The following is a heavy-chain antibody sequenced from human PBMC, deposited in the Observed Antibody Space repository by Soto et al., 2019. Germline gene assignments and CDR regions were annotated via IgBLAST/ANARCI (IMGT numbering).Heavy chain of an antibody. Sequence: GGSLRLSCAASGFTFSSYWMSWVRQAPGKGLEWVANIKQDGSEKYYVDSVKGRFTISRDNAKNSLYLQMNSLRAEDTAVYYCARDSDDTLLLLYGMDVWGQGTTVTVSS. J-gene: IGHJ6*02. V-gene: IGHV3-7*03. CDR2: IKQDGSEK. CDR3: ARDSDDTLLLLYGMDV. D-gene: IGHD1-1*01. CDR1: GFTFSSYW.